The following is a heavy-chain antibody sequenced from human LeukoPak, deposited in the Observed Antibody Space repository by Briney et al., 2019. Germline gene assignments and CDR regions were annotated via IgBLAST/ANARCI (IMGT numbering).Heavy chain of an antibody. V-gene: IGHV3-30-3*01. D-gene: IGHD3-22*01. Sequence: SGGSLRLSCAASGFTFSSYAMHWVRQAPGKGPEWVAVISYDGSNKYYADSVKGRFTISRDNSKNTLYLQMNSLRAEDTAVYYCAREGPYDSSGYYYNDAFDIWGQGTMVTVSS. CDR1: GFTFSSYA. CDR3: AREGPYDSSGYYYNDAFDI. CDR2: ISYDGSNK. J-gene: IGHJ3*02.